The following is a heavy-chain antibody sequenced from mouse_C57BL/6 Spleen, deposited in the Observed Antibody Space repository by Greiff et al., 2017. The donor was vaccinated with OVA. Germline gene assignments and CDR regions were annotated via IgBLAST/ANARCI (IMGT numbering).Heavy chain of an antibody. D-gene: IGHD2-4*01. CDR1: GYAFSSSW. J-gene: IGHJ3*01. CDR2: IYPGDGDT. Sequence: VQLQQSGPELVKPGASVKISCKASGYAFSSSWMNWVKQRPGKGLEWIGRIYPGDGDTNYNGKFKGKATLTADKSSSTAYMQLSSLTSEDSAVYFCARALSTMITAAWFAYWGQGTLVTVSA. V-gene: IGHV1-82*01. CDR3: ARALSTMITAAWFAY.